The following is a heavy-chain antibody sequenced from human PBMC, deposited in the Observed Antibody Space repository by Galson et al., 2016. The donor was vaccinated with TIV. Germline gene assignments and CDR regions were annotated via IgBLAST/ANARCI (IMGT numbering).Heavy chain of an antibody. CDR2: IRISSSYI. V-gene: IGHV3-21*01. J-gene: IGHJ3*02. Sequence: SLRLSCAASGFTFSSYSMNWVRQAPGKGLEWVSSIRISSSYIYYADSVKGRFTISRDNAKNSLYLQMNSLRAEDTAVYYCVRVMTTVTDDDAFDIWGQGTMITVSS. CDR3: VRVMTTVTDDDAFDI. CDR1: GFTFSSYS. D-gene: IGHD4-17*01.